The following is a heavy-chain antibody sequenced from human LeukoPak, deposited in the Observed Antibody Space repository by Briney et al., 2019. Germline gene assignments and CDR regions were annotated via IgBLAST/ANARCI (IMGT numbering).Heavy chain of an antibody. D-gene: IGHD4-11*01. Sequence: PSQTLSLTCTVSGGSLGSGTYYWTWLRQPAEKGLEWIGRFYSGGSTNYNPSLRSRVSISLDMSKNQFSLKMSSVTAADTAVYYCVRVPTTVDNYYMDVWGKGTTVTVSS. CDR3: VRVPTTVDNYYMDV. J-gene: IGHJ6*03. CDR2: FYSGGST. CDR1: GGSLGSGTYY. V-gene: IGHV4-61*02.